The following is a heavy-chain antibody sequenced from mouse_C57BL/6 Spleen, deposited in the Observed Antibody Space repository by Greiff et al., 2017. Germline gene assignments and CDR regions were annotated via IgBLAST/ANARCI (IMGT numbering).Heavy chain of an antibody. Sequence: QVQLKESGAELVRPGASVKLSCKASGYTFTDYYINWVKQRPGQGLEWIARIYPGSGNTYYNEKFKGKATLTAEKSSSTAYMQLSSLTSEDSAVYFCARHSNYYAMDYWGQGTSVTVSS. V-gene: IGHV1-76*01. CDR3: ARHSNYYAMDY. CDR1: GYTFTDYY. CDR2: IYPGSGNT. J-gene: IGHJ4*01. D-gene: IGHD2-5*01.